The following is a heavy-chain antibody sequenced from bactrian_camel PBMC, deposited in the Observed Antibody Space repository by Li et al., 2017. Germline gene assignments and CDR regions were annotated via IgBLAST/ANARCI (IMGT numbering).Heavy chain of an antibody. J-gene: IGHJ6*01. CDR1: GFTFSSYG. CDR3: VSPLTVVAGTFPLGADFGY. D-gene: IGHD6*01. V-gene: IGHV3S40*01. CDR2: INSGGDST. Sequence: VQLVESGGGLVQPGGSLRLSCAASGFTFSSYGMMWVRQAPGKGLEWVSRINSGGDSTYYAHSVKGRFTISRDNAKNTVYLQMNSLQPEDTAVYYCVSPLTVVAGTFPLGADFGYWGQGTQVTVS.